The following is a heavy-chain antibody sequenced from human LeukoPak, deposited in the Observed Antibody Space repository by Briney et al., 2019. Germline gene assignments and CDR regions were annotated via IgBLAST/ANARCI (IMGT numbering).Heavy chain of an antibody. V-gene: IGHV3-53*01. D-gene: IGHD1-26*01. CDR1: GFTVSSNY. CDR3: AKLVGGLPFDL. CDR2: IYSGGST. Sequence: GGSLRLSCAASGFTVSSNYMSWVRQAPGKGLEWVSVIYSGGSTYYADSVKGRFTISRDNSKNSLYLQMNSLRVEDTALYYCAKLVGGLPFDLWGQGTVVTVSS. J-gene: IGHJ3*01.